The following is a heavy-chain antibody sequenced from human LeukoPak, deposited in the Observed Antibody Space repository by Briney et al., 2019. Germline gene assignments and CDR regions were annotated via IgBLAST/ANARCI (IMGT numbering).Heavy chain of an antibody. V-gene: IGHV3-66*01. Sequence: PGGSLRLSCAASGFTVNRNYMIWVRQAPGKGLECVSVIYSGGTTWYADSVNGRFTISRNTNTLYLQMNSLRAEDTAVYYCARKSDSLLVREGDCWGQGTLVTVSS. D-gene: IGHD3-10*01. CDR1: GFTVNRNY. J-gene: IGHJ4*02. CDR2: IYSGGTT. CDR3: ARKSDSLLVREGDC.